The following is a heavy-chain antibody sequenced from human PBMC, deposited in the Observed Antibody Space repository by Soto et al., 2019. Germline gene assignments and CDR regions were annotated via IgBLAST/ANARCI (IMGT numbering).Heavy chain of an antibody. CDR3: ARDWRSDVVVVAATDHYYYGMDV. J-gene: IGHJ6*02. CDR2: IYYSGST. V-gene: IGHV4-30-4*01. D-gene: IGHD2-15*01. CDR1: GGSISSGDYY. Sequence: QVQLQESGPGLVKPSQTLSLTCTVSGGSISSGDYYWSRIRQPPGKGLEWIGYIYYSGSTYYNPSLKSRVTISVDTSKNQFSLKLSSVTAADTAVYYCARDWRSDVVVVAATDHYYYGMDVWGQGTTVTVSS.